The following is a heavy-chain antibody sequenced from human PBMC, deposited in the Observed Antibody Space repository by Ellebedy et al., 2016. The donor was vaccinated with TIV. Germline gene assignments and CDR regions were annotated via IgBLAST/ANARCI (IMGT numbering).Heavy chain of an antibody. CDR2: FSYTGST. CDR3: ARRKVRSGPAFDY. V-gene: IGHV4-59*08. D-gene: IGHD3-10*01. J-gene: IGHJ4*02. Sequence: MPGGSLRLSCTVSGASISSYSWAWIRQPPGMGPDYIGYFSYTGSTNYSPSLNSRVSISVDTSKNQFSLKLSSVTAADTAVYYCARRKVRSGPAFDYWGQGTLVTVSS. CDR1: GASISSYS.